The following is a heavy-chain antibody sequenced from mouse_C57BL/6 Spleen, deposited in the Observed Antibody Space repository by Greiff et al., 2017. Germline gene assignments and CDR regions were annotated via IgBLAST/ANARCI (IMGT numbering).Heavy chain of an antibody. CDR2: ISDGGSYT. CDR1: GFTFSSYA. J-gene: IGHJ4*01. CDR3: ARDQLGRRSMDY. Sequence: EVKLVESGGGLVKPGGSLKLSCAASGFTFSSYAMSWVRQTPEKRLEWVATISDGGSYTYYPDNVKGRFTISRDNAKNNLYLQMSHLKSEDTAMYYCARDQLGRRSMDYWGQGTSVTVSS. V-gene: IGHV5-4*01. D-gene: IGHD4-1*01.